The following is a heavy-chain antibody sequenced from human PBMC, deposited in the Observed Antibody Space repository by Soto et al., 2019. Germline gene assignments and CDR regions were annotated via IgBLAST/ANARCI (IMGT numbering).Heavy chain of an antibody. CDR2: ISYDGSNK. CDR1: GFTFSSYG. CDR3: AKLASGGDSDFDY. Sequence: VQLVESGGGVVQPGRSLRLSCAAYGFTFSSYGMHWVRQAPGKGLEWVAVISYDGSNKYYADSVKGRFTISRDNSKNTLYLQMNSLRAEDTAVYYCAKLASGGDSDFDYWGQGTLVTVSS. D-gene: IGHD2-21*02. J-gene: IGHJ4*02. V-gene: IGHV3-30*18.